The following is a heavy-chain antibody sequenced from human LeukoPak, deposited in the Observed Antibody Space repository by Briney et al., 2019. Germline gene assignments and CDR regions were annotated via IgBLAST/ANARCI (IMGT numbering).Heavy chain of an antibody. J-gene: IGHJ3*02. D-gene: IGHD2-15*01. CDR1: GGTFNRYT. CDR2: IIPILGIA. CDR3: ASLDMVVVVAATDTFNS. Sequence: GASVKLSSKASGGTFNRYTISGVRQAPGQGLEWMGRIIPILGIANYAQKFRGRVTITADKSTSTAYMELSSLRSEHSAVYYCASLDMVVVVAATDTFNSCRQATMVTVSS. V-gene: IGHV1-69*02.